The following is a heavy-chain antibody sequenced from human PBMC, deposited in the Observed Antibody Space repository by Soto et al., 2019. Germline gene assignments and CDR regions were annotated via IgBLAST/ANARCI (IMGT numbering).Heavy chain of an antibody. Sequence: SVKFSFKDSGGTFSSYAISWVRQAPGQGLECMGGIIPIFGTANYEQKFQGRVTITADESTSTAYMELSSLRSEDTAVYYCARRSGSIVGDTGAFDIWGQ. J-gene: IGHJ3*02. D-gene: IGHD1-26*01. V-gene: IGHV1-69*13. CDR2: IIPIFGTA. CDR1: GGTFSSYA. CDR3: ARRSGSIVGDTGAFDI.